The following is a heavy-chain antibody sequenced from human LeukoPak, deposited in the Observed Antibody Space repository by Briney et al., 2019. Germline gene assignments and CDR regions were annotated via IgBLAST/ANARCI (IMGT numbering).Heavy chain of an antibody. D-gene: IGHD5-12*01. V-gene: IGHV4-34*01. J-gene: IGHJ4*02. CDR1: GGSFSGYY. CDR2: VTHGGST. Sequence: SETLSLTCAVFGGSFSGYYWSWIRQPPGKGLEWIGDVTHGGSTNYNPSLKSRVNISVDTSKRQFSLNLSSVTAADTAVYYCTRGVVAEDSWGQGTLVTVSS. CDR3: TRGVVAEDS.